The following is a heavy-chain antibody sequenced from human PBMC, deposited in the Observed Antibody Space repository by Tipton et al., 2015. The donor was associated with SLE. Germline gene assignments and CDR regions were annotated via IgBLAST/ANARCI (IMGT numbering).Heavy chain of an antibody. V-gene: IGHV3-23*01. CDR2: ISGSGGST. Sequence: SLRLSCAASGFTFSSYAMSWVRQAPGKGLEWVSAISGSGGSTYYADSVKGRFTISRDNSKNTLYLQMNSLRAEDTAVYYCANSLRSSWYRDWYFDLWGRGTLVTVSS. D-gene: IGHD6-13*01. CDR1: GFTFSSYA. CDR3: ANSLRSSWYRDWYFDL. J-gene: IGHJ2*01.